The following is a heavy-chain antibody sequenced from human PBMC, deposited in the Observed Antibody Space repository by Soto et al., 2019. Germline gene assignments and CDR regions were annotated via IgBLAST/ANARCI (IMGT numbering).Heavy chain of an antibody. V-gene: IGHV3-30-3*01. Sequence: QVQLVESGGGVVQPGRSLRLSCAASGFTFSSYAMHWVRQAPGKGLEWVAVISYDGSNKYYADSVKGRFTISRDNSKNTLYLQMNSLRAEDTAVYYCARDLDGGIVVVPAVGDYYYGMDVWGQGTTVTVSS. CDR3: ARDLDGGIVVVPAVGDYYYGMDV. CDR1: GFTFSSYA. CDR2: ISYDGSNK. D-gene: IGHD2-2*01. J-gene: IGHJ6*02.